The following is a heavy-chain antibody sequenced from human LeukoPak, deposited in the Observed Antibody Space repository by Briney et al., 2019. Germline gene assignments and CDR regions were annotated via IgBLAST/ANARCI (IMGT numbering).Heavy chain of an antibody. Sequence: SETLSLTCAVYGESFSGYYWSWIRQPPGKGLEWIGEINHSGRTNYNPSLKSRVTISVDTSKNQFSLKLSSVTAADTAVYYCARTGADPGWYFDYWGQGTLVTVSS. CDR1: GESFSGYY. CDR2: INHSGRT. J-gene: IGHJ4*02. D-gene: IGHD7-27*01. V-gene: IGHV4-34*01. CDR3: ARTGADPGWYFDY.